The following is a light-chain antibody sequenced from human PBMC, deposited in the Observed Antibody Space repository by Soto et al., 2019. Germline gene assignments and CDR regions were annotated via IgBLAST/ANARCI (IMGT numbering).Light chain of an antibody. V-gene: IGLV8-61*01. CDR1: SGSVSTSHH. CDR3: FLPGGDGTFV. Sequence: QTVVTQEPSLSVSPGGAVTLTCGLNSGSVSTSHHPSWFQQTPGQPPRTLIYNTNIRSSGVPDRFSGSILGNRAALTITGAQADDDSDYFCFLPGGDGTFVFGGGTKLTVL. CDR2: NTN. J-gene: IGLJ2*01.